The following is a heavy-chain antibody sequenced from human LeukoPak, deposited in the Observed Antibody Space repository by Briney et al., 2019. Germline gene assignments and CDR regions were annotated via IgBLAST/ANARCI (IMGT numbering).Heavy chain of an antibody. Sequence: PSETLSLTCTVSGGSISSGDYYWSWIRQPPGKGLEWIGYIYYSGSTYYNPSLKSRVTISVDTSKNQFSLKLSSVTAADTAVYYCARTCYYDSSGYFRDAFDIWGQGTMVTVSS. D-gene: IGHD3-22*01. CDR3: ARTCYYDSSGYFRDAFDI. J-gene: IGHJ3*02. CDR1: GGSISSGDYY. V-gene: IGHV4-30-4*01. CDR2: IYYSGST.